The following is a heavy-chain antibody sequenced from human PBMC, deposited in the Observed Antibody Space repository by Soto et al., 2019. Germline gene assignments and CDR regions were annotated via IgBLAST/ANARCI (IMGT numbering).Heavy chain of an antibody. Sequence: GGSVRLSXAASGFTFSSYSMNWVRQAPGKGLEWVSSISSSSSYIYYADSVKGRFTISRDNAKNSLYLQMNSLRAEDTAVYYCPRGYNSYGLEYYYGMDVWGQGTTVTVSS. CDR3: PRGYNSYGLEYYYGMDV. J-gene: IGHJ6*02. D-gene: IGHD5-18*01. CDR1: GFTFSSYS. CDR2: ISSSSSYI. V-gene: IGHV3-21*01.